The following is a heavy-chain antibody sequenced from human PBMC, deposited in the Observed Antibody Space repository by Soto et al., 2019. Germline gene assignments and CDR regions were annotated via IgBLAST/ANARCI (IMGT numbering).Heavy chain of an antibody. Sequence: QLQLQASGPGLVKPSETLSLTCRVSDGSMNSDSSSWGWIRQPPGKGLEWIGVINHSGSTYHNLSLKGRVTMSVDASRNQFSLKLTAMTAADTAVYYCARLGGYVSVGYYYLWDSWGQGTLGTVSS. J-gene: IGHJ4*02. V-gene: IGHV4-39*01. CDR3: ARLGGYVSVGYYYLWDS. CDR2: INHSGST. CDR1: DGSMNSDSSS. D-gene: IGHD3-22*01.